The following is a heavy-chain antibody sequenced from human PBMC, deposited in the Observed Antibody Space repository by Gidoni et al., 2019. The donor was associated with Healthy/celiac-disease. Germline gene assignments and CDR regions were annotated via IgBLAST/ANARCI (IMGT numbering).Heavy chain of an antibody. CDR3: AKDGAYCGGDCYSGYWYFDL. Sequence: EVQLVESGGGVVQPGGSLRLSCAASGFTFADYAMHWVRQAPGKGLEWVSLISGDGGSTYYADSVKGRFTISRDNSKNSLYLQMNSLRTEDTALYYCAKDGAYCGGDCYSGYWYFDLWGRGTLVTVSS. V-gene: IGHV3-43*02. CDR1: GFTFADYA. J-gene: IGHJ2*01. CDR2: ISGDGGST. D-gene: IGHD2-21*02.